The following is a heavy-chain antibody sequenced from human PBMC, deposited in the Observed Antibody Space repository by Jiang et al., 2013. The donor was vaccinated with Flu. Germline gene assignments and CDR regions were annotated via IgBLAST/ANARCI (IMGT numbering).Heavy chain of an antibody. J-gene: IGHJ6*02. CDR2: IYFRGSP. D-gene: IGHD2/OR15-2a*01. CDR3: ARQFLPHDYFHMDV. Sequence: LLKPSETVSLTCTVSGGSISSTGHYWGWIRQPPGKGLEWIGNIYFRGSPYYNPSLKSRVTISVDTSKNQFSLKVNSVTAADTAIYYCARQFLPHDYFHMDVWGQGTTVTVSS. CDR1: GGSISSTGHY. V-gene: IGHV4-39*01.